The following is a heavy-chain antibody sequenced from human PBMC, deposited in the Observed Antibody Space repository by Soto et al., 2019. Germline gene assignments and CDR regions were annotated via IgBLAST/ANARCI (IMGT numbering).Heavy chain of an antibody. CDR1: GGCCSVYY. CDR3: ARGGHLGIYCSSTSCYFSSGYGRFGY. V-gene: IGHV4-34*01. J-gene: IGHJ4*02. Sequence: RSDTVSLTCVVYGGCCSVYYWSWIRRPPGKGLEWIGEINHSGSTNYNPSLKSRVTISVDTSKNQFSLKLSSVTAADTGVYYCARGGHLGIYCSSTSCYFSSGYGRFGYWGPGTLVTVSS. D-gene: IGHD2-2*01. CDR2: INHSGST.